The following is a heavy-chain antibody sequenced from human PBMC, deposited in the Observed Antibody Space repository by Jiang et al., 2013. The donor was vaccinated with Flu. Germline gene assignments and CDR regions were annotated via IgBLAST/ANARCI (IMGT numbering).Heavy chain of an antibody. CDR1: GYSFTSYT. CDR3: ARRSPTDI. V-gene: IGHV7-4-1*02. D-gene: IGHD4-17*01. J-gene: IGHJ4*02. CDR2: INPNNGIP. Sequence: VQSGSELKKTGASVIISCKASGYSFTSYTMNWVRQAPGQGLEWMGWINPNNGIPTYAQDFTGRFAFSLDISVSTAYLQISSLKAEDTAVYYCARRSPTDIWGQGTLVTVSS.